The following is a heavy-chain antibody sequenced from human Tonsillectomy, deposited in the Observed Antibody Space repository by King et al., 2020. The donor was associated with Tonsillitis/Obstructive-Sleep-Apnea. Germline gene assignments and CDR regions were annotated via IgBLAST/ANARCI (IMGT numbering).Heavy chain of an antibody. V-gene: IGHV1-18*01. CDR1: GYTFTSYG. Sequence: QLVQSEAEVKMPGASVKVSCKASGYTFTSYGISWVRQAPGQGLEWMGWISAYSGNTNNVQKLQGRVTMTTDTSTSTAYMELRSLRSDDTAVYYCATDCSSTSCYLDFWGQGTLVTVSS. CDR3: ATDCSSTSCYLDF. CDR2: ISAYSGNT. D-gene: IGHD2-2*01. J-gene: IGHJ4*02.